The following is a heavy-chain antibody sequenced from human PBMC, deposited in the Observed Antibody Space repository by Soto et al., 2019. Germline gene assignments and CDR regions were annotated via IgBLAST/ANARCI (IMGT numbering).Heavy chain of an antibody. CDR2: ISNDGSNK. V-gene: IGHV3-30*18. D-gene: IGHD3-3*01. CDR1: GFVFSSYD. CDR3: AKGKTVFGVVVVSEY. Sequence: GGSLRLSCAVSGFVFSSYDMHWVRQAPGKGLEWVAVISNDGSNKDYADSVKGRFTISRDNSKITLYLQMNGLRAEDTAVYYCAKGKTVFGVVVVSEYWGQGTLVTVSS. J-gene: IGHJ4*01.